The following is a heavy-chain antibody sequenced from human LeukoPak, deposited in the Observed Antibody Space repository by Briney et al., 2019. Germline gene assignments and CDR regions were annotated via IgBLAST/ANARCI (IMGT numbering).Heavy chain of an antibody. D-gene: IGHD5-12*01. CDR1: GFIFTNYW. J-gene: IGHJ4*02. CDR2: IKEDGSET. Sequence: GGSLRLSCEVSGFIFTNYWMSWVRQAPGKGLEWVANIKEDGSETYYVDSVKGRFTISRDHAKNSLFLQMNSLRADDTAVYYCAKYRLIWLPAPVFDYWGQGTLVTVSS. CDR3: AKYRLIWLPAPVFDY. V-gene: IGHV3-7*01.